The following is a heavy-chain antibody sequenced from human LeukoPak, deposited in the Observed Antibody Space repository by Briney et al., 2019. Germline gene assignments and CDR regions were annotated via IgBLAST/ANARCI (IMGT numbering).Heavy chain of an antibody. CDR2: VHLNGAT. D-gene: IGHD1-26*01. CDR3: TRESGAFSPFGF. V-gene: IGHV4-4*02. J-gene: IGHJ4*02. CDR1: GGSIITTNW. Sequence: SETLPLTCAVSGGSIITTNWWSWVRQPPGKGLEWIGEVHLNGATHYNPSLGSRVSMSIDKSKNHMSLKLTSVTAADTAIYYCTRESGAFSPFGFWGQGTLVTVSS.